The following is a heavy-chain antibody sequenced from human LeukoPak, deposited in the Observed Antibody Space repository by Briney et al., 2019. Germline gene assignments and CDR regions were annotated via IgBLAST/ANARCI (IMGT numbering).Heavy chain of an antibody. Sequence: SETLSLTCTVSGGSISSGDYYWSWIRQPPGKGLEWIGYIYYSGSTYYNPSLKSRVTISVDTSKNQSSLKLSSVTAADTAVYYCARETGRDGYNYQDYGMAVWGQGTTVTVSS. CDR1: GGSISSGDYY. D-gene: IGHD5-24*01. V-gene: IGHV4-30-4*01. J-gene: IGHJ6*02. CDR3: ARETGRDGYNYQDYGMAV. CDR2: IYYSGST.